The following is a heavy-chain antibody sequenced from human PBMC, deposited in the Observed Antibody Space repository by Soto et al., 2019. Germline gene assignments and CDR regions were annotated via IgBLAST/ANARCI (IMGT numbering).Heavy chain of an antibody. CDR3: GKEGYCSGGSCLGFDY. CDR1: GFTFSSYA. V-gene: IGHV3-23*01. D-gene: IGHD2-15*01. CDR2: ISGSGGST. J-gene: IGHJ4*01. Sequence: EVQLLESGGGLVQPGGSLRLSCAASGFTFSSYAMSWVRQAPGKGLEWVSAISGSGGSTYYADSVKGRFTISRDNSKNTLYLQMNSLRAEDTAIYYCGKEGYCSGGSCLGFDYGGHGTRVTVSS.